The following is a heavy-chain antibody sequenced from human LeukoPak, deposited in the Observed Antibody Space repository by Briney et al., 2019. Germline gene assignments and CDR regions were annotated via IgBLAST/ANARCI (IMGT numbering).Heavy chain of an antibody. D-gene: IGHD3-22*01. CDR1: GFTFTIYN. Sequence: GGSLRLSCAASGFTFTIYNMNWVRQAPGKGLEWVSSISSSSSYIYYADSVKGRFTISRDNAKNSLYLQMNSLRAEDTAVYYCARDPDSSGYYRLRYYYYGMDVWGQGTTVTVSS. CDR3: ARDPDSSGYYRLRYYYYGMDV. CDR2: ISSSSSYI. V-gene: IGHV3-21*01. J-gene: IGHJ6*02.